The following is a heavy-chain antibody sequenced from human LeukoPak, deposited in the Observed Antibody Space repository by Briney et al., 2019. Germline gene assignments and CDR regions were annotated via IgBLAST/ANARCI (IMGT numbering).Heavy chain of an antibody. D-gene: IGHD4-17*01. J-gene: IGHJ4*02. CDR3: ATLGDPVPDFDY. V-gene: IGHV3-21*01. CDR1: RFTFSSYS. Sequence: GGSLRLSCVASRFTFSSYSMTWVRRAPGTGLEWVSSISFGGGHIFYTDSVKGRFTIFRDDSKNSLYLEMNSLRAEDTAVYYCATLGDPVPDFDYWGQGTLVTVSS. CDR2: ISFGGGHI.